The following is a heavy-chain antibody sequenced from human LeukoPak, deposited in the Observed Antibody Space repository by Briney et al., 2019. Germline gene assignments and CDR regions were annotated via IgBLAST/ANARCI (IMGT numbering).Heavy chain of an antibody. Sequence: PGGSLRLSCAASGFTFSSYSMNWVRQASGKGLEWVSSISSSSSYIYYADSVKGRFTISRDNAKNSLYLQMNSLRAEDTAVYYCARERIAAADYYFDYWGQGTLVTVSS. CDR1: GFTFSSYS. CDR3: ARERIAAADYYFDY. CDR2: ISSSSSYI. D-gene: IGHD6-13*01. J-gene: IGHJ4*02. V-gene: IGHV3-21*01.